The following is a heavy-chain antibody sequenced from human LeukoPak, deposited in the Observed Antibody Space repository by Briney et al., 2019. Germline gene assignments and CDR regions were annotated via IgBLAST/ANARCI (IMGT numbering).Heavy chain of an antibody. CDR1: GFTFSSYG. V-gene: IGHV3-30*03. CDR2: ISYDGSNK. D-gene: IGHD4-17*01. J-gene: IGHJ4*02. Sequence: GGSLRLSCAASGFTFSSYGMHWVRQAPGKGLEWVAVISYDGSNKYYADSVKGRFTISRDNSKNTLYLQMNSLRAEDTAVYYCARVADYGDQFDYFDYWGQGTLITVSS. CDR3: ARVADYGDQFDYFDY.